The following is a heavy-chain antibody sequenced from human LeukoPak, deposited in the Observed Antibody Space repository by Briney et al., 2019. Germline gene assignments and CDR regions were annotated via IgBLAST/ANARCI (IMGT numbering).Heavy chain of an antibody. CDR3: AKTPGDYGDFLFDY. Sequence: GGSLRLSYAASGYTFSSYAMSWVRQAPGKGLKWVSAISGSGGSTYYADSVKGRFTISRDNSKNTLYLQMNSLRAEDTAVYYCAKTPGDYGDFLFDYWGQGTLVTVSS. J-gene: IGHJ4*02. CDR1: GYTFSSYA. D-gene: IGHD4-17*01. V-gene: IGHV3-23*01. CDR2: ISGSGGST.